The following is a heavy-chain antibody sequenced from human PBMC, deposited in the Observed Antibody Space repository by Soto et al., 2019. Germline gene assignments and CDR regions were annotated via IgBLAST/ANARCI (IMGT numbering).Heavy chain of an antibody. V-gene: IGHV6-1*01. J-gene: IGHJ3*02. CDR3: ARGITSAFDI. Sequence: PSQTRSLTFAISGDSVSSNSFAWNWIRQSPSRVLEWLGRTYYRSKWNNDYAISVKSRISLKPDTSKNQFSLQLSCVTPEDTAVYYCARGITSAFDIWGQGTMLTVS. CDR2: TYYRSKWNN. CDR1: GDSVSSNSFA.